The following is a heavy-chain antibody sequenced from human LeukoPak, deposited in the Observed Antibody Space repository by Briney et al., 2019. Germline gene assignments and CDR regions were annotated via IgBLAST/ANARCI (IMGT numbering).Heavy chain of an antibody. CDR1: GGSFSGYY. J-gene: IGHJ4*02. CDR3: ARGERVATIWRSRRPFSYYFDY. CDR2: INHSGST. Sequence: SETLSLTCAVYGGSFSGYYWSWIRQPPGKGLEWIGEINHSGSTNYNPSLKSRVTISVDTSKNQFSLKLSSVTAADTAVYYCARGERVATIWRSRRPFSYYFDYWGQGTLVTVSS. D-gene: IGHD5-12*01. V-gene: IGHV4-34*01.